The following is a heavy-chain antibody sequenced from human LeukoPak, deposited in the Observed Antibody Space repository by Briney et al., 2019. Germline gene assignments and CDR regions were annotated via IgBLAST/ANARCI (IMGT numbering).Heavy chain of an antibody. V-gene: IGHV3-49*04. CDR1: GFTFGYYT. Sequence: WALRLSCTASGFTFGYYTMTWVRQAPGKGLEWVGFIRSKIYGGTPEYVASVKSRFTISRDDSKGVAYLQMNSLKTEDTAVYYCTRDQTPYYWGQGTLVTVSS. CDR2: IRSKIYGGTP. J-gene: IGHJ4*02. CDR3: TRDQTPYY.